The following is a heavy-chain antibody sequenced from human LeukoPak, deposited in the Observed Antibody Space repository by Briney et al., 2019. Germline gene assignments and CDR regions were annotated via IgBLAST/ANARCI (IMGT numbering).Heavy chain of an antibody. CDR2: INHSGST. Sequence: SETLSLSCAVYGGSFSGYYWSWIRQPPGKGLEWIGEINHSGSTNYNPSLKSRVTISVDTSKNQFSLKLSSVTAADTAVYYCARRRFGIQGAFDIWGQGTMVTVSS. CDR3: ARRRFGIQGAFDI. D-gene: IGHD3-10*01. J-gene: IGHJ3*02. V-gene: IGHV4-34*01. CDR1: GGSFSGYY.